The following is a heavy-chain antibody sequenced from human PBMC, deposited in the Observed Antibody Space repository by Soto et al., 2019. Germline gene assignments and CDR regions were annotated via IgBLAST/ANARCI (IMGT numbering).Heavy chain of an antibody. V-gene: IGHV5-51*01. CDR1: GYSFTSYW. CDR2: IYPGDSDT. CDR3: ARHRTVAGRGPFDY. Sequence: RGESLKISCKGSGYSFTSYWIGWVRQMPGKGLEWMGIIYPGDSDTRYSPSFQGQVTISADKSISTAYLQWSSLKASDTAMYYCARHRTVAGRGPFDYWVPETLLVTVSS. J-gene: IGHJ4*03. D-gene: IGHD3-10*01.